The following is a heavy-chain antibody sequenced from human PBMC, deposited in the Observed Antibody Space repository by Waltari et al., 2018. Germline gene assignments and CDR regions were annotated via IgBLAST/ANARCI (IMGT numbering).Heavy chain of an antibody. CDR3: ARGWDIVVVPAAIGWFDP. D-gene: IGHD2-2*01. CDR1: GGTFSSYT. CDR2: IIPILGIA. J-gene: IGHJ5*02. V-gene: IGHV1-69*02. Sequence: QVQLVQSGAEVKKPGSSVKVSCKASGGTFSSYTISWVRPAPGQGLEWMGRIIPILGIANYAQKFQGRVTITADKSTSTAYMELSSLRSEDTAVYYCARGWDIVVVPAAIGWFDPWGQGTLVTVSS.